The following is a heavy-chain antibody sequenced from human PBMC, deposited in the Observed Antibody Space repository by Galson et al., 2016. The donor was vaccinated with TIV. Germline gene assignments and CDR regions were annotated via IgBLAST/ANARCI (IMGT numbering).Heavy chain of an antibody. V-gene: IGHV3-30*04. CDR1: EFTFSAYA. Sequence: SLRLSCAASEFTFSAYAMHWVRQAPGKGLEWVAVITYDGGDKYYAESVKGRFTISRDNSKKTVYLQVNSLGAEDTAVYYCARGRDYYDTSVYYLFDYWGQGTLVTVSS. CDR3: ARGRDYYDTSVYYLFDY. J-gene: IGHJ4*02. D-gene: IGHD3-22*01. CDR2: ITYDGGDK.